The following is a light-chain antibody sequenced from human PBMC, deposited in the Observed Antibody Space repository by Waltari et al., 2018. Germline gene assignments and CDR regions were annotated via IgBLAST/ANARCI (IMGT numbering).Light chain of an antibody. CDR1: GNDVGGYSY. CDR3: SSYASSATVI. V-gene: IGLV2-14*03. CDR2: DVT. Sequence: QSALTQPASVSGSPGQSITISCSVTGNDVGGYSYVSWYQHHPGKVPTPAIYDVTTRPSGVSNRFSGSKSDNAASLTISGLQPEDEADYYCSSYASSATVIFGGGTKLTVL. J-gene: IGLJ2*01.